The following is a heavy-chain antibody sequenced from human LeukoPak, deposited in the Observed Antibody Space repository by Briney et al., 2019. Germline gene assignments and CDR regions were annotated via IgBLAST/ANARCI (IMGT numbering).Heavy chain of an antibody. CDR2: INWNGAWT. Sequence: TGGSLRLSCAASGFKFDDYGMSWVRQAPGKGLEWVGDINWNGAWTGYADSVKGRFTISRDNAKNSLYLQMNSLRAEDTALYYCAGYYYDSSRGFDLWGQGTPVTVSA. CDR3: AGYYYDSSRGFDL. CDR1: GFKFDDYG. D-gene: IGHD3-22*01. J-gene: IGHJ5*02. V-gene: IGHV3-20*04.